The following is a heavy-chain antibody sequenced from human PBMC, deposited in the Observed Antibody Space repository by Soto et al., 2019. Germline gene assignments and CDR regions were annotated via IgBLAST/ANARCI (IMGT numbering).Heavy chain of an antibody. CDR1: GFTFNSHT. J-gene: IGHJ4*02. D-gene: IGHD1-26*01. CDR2: VSYHGSCR. Sequence: QVKLVESGGSVVQPGRSLRLSCVASGFTFNSHTMQWVRQAPGKGLEWVAGVSYHGSCRYYADSVKGRFSISRDNPKNTRFLQMNSLRVDDTAVYYCARIGGATTWFHLWGQGTLVTVSS. V-gene: IGHV3-30-3*01. CDR3: ARIGGATTWFHL.